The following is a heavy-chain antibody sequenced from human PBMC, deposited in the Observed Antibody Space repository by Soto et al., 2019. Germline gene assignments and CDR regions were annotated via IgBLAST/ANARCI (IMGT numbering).Heavy chain of an antibody. D-gene: IGHD1-26*01. CDR2: IYYSGST. V-gene: IGHV4-59*01. CDR1: GGSISSYY. J-gene: IGHJ4*02. Sequence: PSETLSLTCTVSGGSISSYYWSWIRQPPGKGLEWIGYIYYSGSTNYNPSLKSRVTISVDTSKNQFSLKLSSVTAADTAVYYCARLLEVGGSYSVQRYCKPWGQGHL. CDR3: ARLLEVGGSYSVQRYCKP.